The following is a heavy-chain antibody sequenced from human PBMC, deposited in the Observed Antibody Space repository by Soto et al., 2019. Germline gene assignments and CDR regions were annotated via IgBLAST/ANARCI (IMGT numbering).Heavy chain of an antibody. Sequence: SLRLSCAASGFTFSSYAMSWVRQAPGKGLEWVSAISGSGGSTYYADSVKGRFTISRDNSKNTLYLQMNSLRAEDTAVYYCAKVHYYDSSGYYYWGQGTLVTVSS. V-gene: IGHV3-23*01. J-gene: IGHJ4*02. CDR3: AKVHYYDSSGYYY. D-gene: IGHD3-22*01. CDR1: GFTFSSYA. CDR2: ISGSGGST.